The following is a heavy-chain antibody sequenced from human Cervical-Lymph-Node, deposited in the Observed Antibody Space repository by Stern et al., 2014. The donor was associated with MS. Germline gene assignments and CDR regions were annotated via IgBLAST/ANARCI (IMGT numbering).Heavy chain of an antibody. CDR3: ATDRDDFRSGYSAPTKGYGLDV. J-gene: IGHJ6*02. V-gene: IGHV1-24*01. CDR2: FDPEDGET. CDR1: GYTLTELS. D-gene: IGHD3-3*01. Sequence: DQLVQSGAEVKKPGASVKVSCKVSGYTLTELSMHWVRQAPGKGLEWLGGFDPEDGETIYAQKLQGRVTMTRDTSKDPAYMQQSSLRSEYTAVYYCATDRDDFRSGYSAPTKGYGLDVWGQGTTVTVTS.